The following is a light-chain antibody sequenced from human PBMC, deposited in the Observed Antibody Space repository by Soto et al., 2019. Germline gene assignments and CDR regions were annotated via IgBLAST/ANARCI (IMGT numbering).Light chain of an antibody. J-gene: IGLJ1*01. V-gene: IGLV8-61*01. CDR3: GLVMGSGISV. CDR2: NTN. Sequence: QTVVTQEPSFSVSPGGTVTLTCGLSSGSVSTSYYPSWYQQTPGQAPRTLIYNTNTRSSGVPDRFSGSILGNKAALTITGAQADDESDYYCGLVMGSGISVFGTGTKVTVL. CDR1: SGSVSTSYY.